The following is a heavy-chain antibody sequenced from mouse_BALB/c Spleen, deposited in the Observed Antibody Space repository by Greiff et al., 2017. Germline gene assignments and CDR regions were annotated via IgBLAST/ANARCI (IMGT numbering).Heavy chain of an antibody. CDR3: AREDYGNLYAMDY. V-gene: IGHV3-2*02. D-gene: IGHD2-1*01. J-gene: IGHJ4*01. CDR2: ISYSGST. CDR1: GYSITSDYA. Sequence: EVQLQQSGPGLVKPSQSLSLTCTVTGYSITSDYAWNWIRQFPGNKLEWMGYISYSGSTSYNPSLKSRISITRDTSKNQFFLQLNSVTTEDTATYYCAREDYGNLYAMDYWGQGTSVTVSS.